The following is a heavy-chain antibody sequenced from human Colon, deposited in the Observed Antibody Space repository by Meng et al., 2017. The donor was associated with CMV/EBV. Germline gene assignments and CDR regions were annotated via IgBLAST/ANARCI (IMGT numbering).Heavy chain of an antibody. V-gene: IGHV3-23*01. CDR2: ISGSGGST. J-gene: IGHJ4*02. D-gene: IGHD2/OR15-2a*01. Sequence: GESLKISCAASGFTFNINAMNWVRQAPGKGLEWVSAISGSGGSTYYADSVKGRFTISRANSKNTLYLQMNSLRAEDTALYYCAKDRPFDEYCSDNWGQGTLVTVSS. CDR3: AKDRPFDEYCSDN. CDR1: GFTFNINA.